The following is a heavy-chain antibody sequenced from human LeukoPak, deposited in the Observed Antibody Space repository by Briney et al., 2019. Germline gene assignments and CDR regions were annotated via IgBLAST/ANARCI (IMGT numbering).Heavy chain of an antibody. V-gene: IGHV3-23*01. J-gene: IGHJ4*02. CDR3: AKISSVVTAIRPFDY. D-gene: IGHD2-21*02. Sequence: GGSLRLSCAASGFTLSSYAMSWVRQAPGKGLEWVSAISGSGGSTYYADSVKGRFTISRDNSKNTLYLQMNSLRAEDTAVYYCAKISSVVTAIRPFDYWGQGTLVTVSS. CDR2: ISGSGGST. CDR1: GFTLSSYA.